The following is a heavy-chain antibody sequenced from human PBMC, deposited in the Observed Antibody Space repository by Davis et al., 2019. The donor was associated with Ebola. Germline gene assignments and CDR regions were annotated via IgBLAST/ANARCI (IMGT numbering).Heavy chain of an antibody. J-gene: IGHJ6*04. CDR1: GFTFSDYY. Sequence: PGGSLRLSCAASGFTFSDYYMSWIRQAPGKGLEWVSYISSSSSTIYYADSVKGRFTISRDNAKNSLYLQMNSLRDEDTAVYYCARDREILYVYGMDVWGKGTTVTVSS. D-gene: IGHD2-8*01. V-gene: IGHV3-11*04. CDR3: ARDREILYVYGMDV. CDR2: ISSSSSTI.